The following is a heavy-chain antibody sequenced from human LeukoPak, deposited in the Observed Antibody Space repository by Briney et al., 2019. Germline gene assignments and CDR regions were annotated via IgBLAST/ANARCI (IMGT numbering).Heavy chain of an antibody. J-gene: IGHJ4*02. Sequence: GGSLRLSCAASGFTFSSYWMSWVRQAPGKGLEWVANIKQNRSKKYYVDSLKRRSTISSDNAKNSLYQLMNSRRAEATAEYYCARVRWGSDKALGSWGQGALVTVSS. CDR1: GFTFSSYW. CDR3: ARVRWGSDKALGS. D-gene: IGHD3-16*01. V-gene: IGHV3-7*01. CDR2: IKQNRSKK.